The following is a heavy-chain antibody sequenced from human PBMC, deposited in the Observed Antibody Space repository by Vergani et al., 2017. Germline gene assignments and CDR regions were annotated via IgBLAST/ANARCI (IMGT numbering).Heavy chain of an antibody. CDR2: INPSGGST. Sequence: QVQLVQSGAEVKKPGAPVKVSGKASGTTFTSYYMHWVRQAPGQGLEWMGIINPSGGSTSYAQKFQGRVTMTRDTSTSTVYMELSSLRSEDTAVYYCAVGGRWLPNYWGQGTLVTVSS. J-gene: IGHJ4*02. V-gene: IGHV1-46*01. D-gene: IGHD5-24*01. CDR1: GTTFTSYY. CDR3: AVGGRWLPNY.